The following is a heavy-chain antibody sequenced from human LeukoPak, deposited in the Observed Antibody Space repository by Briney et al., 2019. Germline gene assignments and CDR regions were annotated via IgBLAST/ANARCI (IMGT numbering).Heavy chain of an antibody. CDR2: ISAYNGNT. Sequence: ASVKVSCKASGYTFTSYGISWVRQAPRQGLEWMGWISAYNGNTNYAQKLQGRVTMTTDTSTSTAYMELRSLRSDDTAVYYCARSTYYYYYMDVWGKGTTVTISS. CDR3: ARSTYYYYYMDV. J-gene: IGHJ6*03. V-gene: IGHV1-18*01. CDR1: GYTFTSYG.